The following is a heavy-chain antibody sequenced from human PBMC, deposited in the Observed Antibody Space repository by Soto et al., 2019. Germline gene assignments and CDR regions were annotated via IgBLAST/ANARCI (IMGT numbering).Heavy chain of an antibody. J-gene: IGHJ4*02. CDR3: ARDAGYSNDWAEKDGAY. Sequence: GGSLRLSCAASGFTFSRYWMHWVRQAPGKGPVWVSYINDDGRSTTYADTVKGRFTMSRDNAKNTLFLQMNSLRVEDTAVYYCARDAGYSNDWAEKDGAYWGQGTLVTVSS. D-gene: IGHD6-19*01. CDR1: GFTFSRYW. V-gene: IGHV3-74*03. CDR2: INDDGRST.